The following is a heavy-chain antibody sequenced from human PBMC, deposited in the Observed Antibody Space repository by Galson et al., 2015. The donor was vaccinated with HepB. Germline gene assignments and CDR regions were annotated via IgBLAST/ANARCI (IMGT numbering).Heavy chain of an antibody. V-gene: IGHV1-18*01. CDR2: ISAYNGNT. Sequence: SVKVSCKASGYTFTSYGISWVRQAPGQGLEWMGWISAYNGNTNYAQKLQGRVTMTTDTSTSTAYMELRNLRSDDTAVYYCARGPPRDYGDHPPRWVFDPWGQGTLVTVSS. J-gene: IGHJ5*02. CDR1: GYTFTSYG. CDR3: ARGPPRDYGDHPPRWVFDP. D-gene: IGHD4-17*01.